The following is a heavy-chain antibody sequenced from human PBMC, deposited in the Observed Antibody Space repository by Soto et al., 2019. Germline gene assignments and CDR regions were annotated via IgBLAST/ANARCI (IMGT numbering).Heavy chain of an antibody. CDR3: ARTAFDCSGGSCQYYYYYMDV. CDR2: MNPNSGNT. D-gene: IGHD2-15*01. J-gene: IGHJ6*03. V-gene: IGHV1-8*01. Sequence: ASVKVSCKASGYTFTSYDINWVRQATGQGLEWMGWMNPNSGNTGYAQKFQGRVTMTRNTSISTAYMELSSLRSEDTAVYYCARTAFDCSGGSCQYYYYYMDVWGKGTTVTVSS. CDR1: GYTFTSYD.